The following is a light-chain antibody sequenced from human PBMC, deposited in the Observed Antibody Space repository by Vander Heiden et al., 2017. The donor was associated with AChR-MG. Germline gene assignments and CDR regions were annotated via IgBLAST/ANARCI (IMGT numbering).Light chain of an antibody. CDR2: DAS. Sequence: DIQMTQSPSSLSASVGDRVTITCQASQDISNYLNWYQQKPGKTPKLLIDDASNLETGVPSRFSGSGSGTDFTFTISSLQPEDIATYYCQQYDNLLPTFRGGTKVEI. V-gene: IGKV1-33*01. CDR1: QDISNY. CDR3: QQYDNLLPT. J-gene: IGKJ4*01.